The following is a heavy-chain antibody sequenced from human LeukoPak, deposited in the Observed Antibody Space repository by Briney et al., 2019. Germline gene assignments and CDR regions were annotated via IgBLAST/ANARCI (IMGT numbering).Heavy chain of an antibody. J-gene: IGHJ5*02. D-gene: IGHD3-10*01. CDR2: IYHSGST. Sequence: PSETLSLTCTVSGGSISSGGYYWSWIRQPPGKGLEWIGYIYHSGSTYYNPSLKSRVTILVDRSKNQFSLKLSSVTAADTAVYYCARDPTRGGYWFDPWGQGTLVTVSS. CDR3: ARDPTRGGYWFDP. CDR1: GGSISSGGYY. V-gene: IGHV4-30-2*01.